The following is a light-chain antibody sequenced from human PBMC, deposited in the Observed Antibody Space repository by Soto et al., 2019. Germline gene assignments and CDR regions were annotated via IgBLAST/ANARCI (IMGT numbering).Light chain of an antibody. CDR2: GAS. CDR1: QSVDIN. J-gene: IGKJ4*01. Sequence: EIVLTQSPATLSVSPGERVTLSCRASQSVDINLAWYQQKPGQAPRLLIYGASTRAIDMPGRFSGRGSGTEFTLTISSLQSEDFAVYYCQQYNSYSGLTFGGGTKVEIE. V-gene: IGKV3-15*01. CDR3: QQYNSYSGLT.